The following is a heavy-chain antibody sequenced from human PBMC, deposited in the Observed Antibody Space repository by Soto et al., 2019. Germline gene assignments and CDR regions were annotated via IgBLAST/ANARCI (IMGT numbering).Heavy chain of an antibody. D-gene: IGHD3-3*01. CDR3: AHRVLRTVFGLVTTTAIYFDF. V-gene: IGHV2-5*02. J-gene: IGHJ4*02. CDR2: IYWDDDK. Sequence: QITLNESGPPVVRPTETLTLTCRFSGFSLTTSGVGVGWIRQSPGKAPEGLALIYWDDDKRYSASLKSRLTITQDTPKNQVVLTVSDLDPTDTATYYCAHRVLRTVFGLVTTTAIYFDFWGQGTPVAVSS. CDR1: GFSLTTSGVG.